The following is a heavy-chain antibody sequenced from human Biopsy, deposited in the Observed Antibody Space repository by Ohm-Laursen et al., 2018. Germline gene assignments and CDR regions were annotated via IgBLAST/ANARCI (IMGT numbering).Heavy chain of an antibody. V-gene: IGHV4-34*01. CDR3: ARATNSTGWPYYYFYGMDV. CDR2: INHRGDT. CDR1: GGSFSDYY. D-gene: IGHD2/OR15-2a*01. J-gene: IGHJ6*02. Sequence: TLSLTCAVYGGSFSDYYWSWIRQPPGKGLEWIGEINHRGDTNYNPSLKSRVTISVDPSNNQFPLRLTSVTAADTAVYYCARATNSTGWPYYYFYGMDVWGQGTTVTVSS.